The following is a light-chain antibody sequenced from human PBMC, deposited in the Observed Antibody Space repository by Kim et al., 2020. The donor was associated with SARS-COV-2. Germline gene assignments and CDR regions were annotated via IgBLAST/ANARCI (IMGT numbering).Light chain of an antibody. CDR3: SSCTTSATLV. V-gene: IGLV2-14*03. CDR1: SDDFNGYKY. Sequence: GQPITISCNGNSDDFNGYKYVFWDQHHPGKAPKLMIYDVNQRPSGISNRFSGSKSDNTASLTISGLQADEEADYYCSSCTTSATLVFGGGTQLTVL. J-gene: IGLJ2*01. CDR2: DVN.